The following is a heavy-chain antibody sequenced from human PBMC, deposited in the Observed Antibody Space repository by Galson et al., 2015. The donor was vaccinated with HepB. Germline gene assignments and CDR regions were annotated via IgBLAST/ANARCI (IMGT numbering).Heavy chain of an antibody. CDR1: GFTFSSYA. CDR3: VKDNVSYDFWSGYYNY. V-gene: IGHV3-64D*06. J-gene: IGHJ4*02. D-gene: IGHD3-3*01. Sequence: SLRLSCAASGFTFSSYAMHWVRQAPGKGLEYVSAISSNGGSTYYADSVKGRFTISRDNSKNTLYLQMSSLRAEDTAVYYCVKDNVSYDFWSGYYNYWGQGTLVTVSS. CDR2: ISSNGGST.